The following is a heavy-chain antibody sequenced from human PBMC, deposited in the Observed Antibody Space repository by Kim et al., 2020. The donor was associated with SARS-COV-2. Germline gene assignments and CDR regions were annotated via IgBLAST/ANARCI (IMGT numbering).Heavy chain of an antibody. CDR1: GYTLTSYD. J-gene: IGHJ6*02. CDR3: ATAVAGTFYYGMDV. V-gene: IGHV1-8*01. D-gene: IGHD6-19*01. Sequence: ASVKVSCKASGYTLTSYDINWVRQATGQGLEWMGWMNPNSGNTGYAQKFQGRVTMTRNTSISTAYMELSSLRSEDTAVYYCATAVAGTFYYGMDVWGQGTTVTVSS. CDR2: MNPNSGNT.